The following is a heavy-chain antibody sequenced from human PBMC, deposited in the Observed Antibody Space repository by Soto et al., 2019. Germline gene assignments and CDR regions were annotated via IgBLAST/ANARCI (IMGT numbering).Heavy chain of an antibody. J-gene: IGHJ4*02. D-gene: IGHD6-13*01. V-gene: IGHV3-7*01. CDR3: ARAAFSSSEY. Sequence: GGSLRLSCAASGFTFSSYWMNWVRQAPGKGLEWVANIKPDGSQKYYLDSVKGRFTISRDNAKNSVFLQMDSLRAEDTAIYYCARAAFSSSEYWGQGTVVTVAS. CDR2: IKPDGSQK. CDR1: GFTFSSYW.